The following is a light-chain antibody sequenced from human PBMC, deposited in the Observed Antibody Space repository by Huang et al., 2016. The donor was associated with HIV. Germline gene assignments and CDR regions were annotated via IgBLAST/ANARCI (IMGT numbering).Light chain of an antibody. CDR1: QGISSN. J-gene: IGKJ2*01. CDR3: LQYINWPRT. V-gene: IGKV3-15*01. CDR2: GAS. Sequence: EMVMTQSPDTLSVSPGESVTLSCRASQGISSNLAWYQQTPGQAPRLLIHGASTRAAGIPARFSGSGSEIAFSLTINSLQSEDSAVYYCLQYINWPRTFGQGTKLEIK.